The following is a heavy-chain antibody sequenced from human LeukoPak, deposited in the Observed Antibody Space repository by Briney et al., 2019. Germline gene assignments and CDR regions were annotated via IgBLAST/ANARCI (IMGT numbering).Heavy chain of an antibody. D-gene: IGHD5-24*01. Sequence: SETLSLTSTVSGGSISSYYWSWIRQPPGKGLDWIGSMYYSGSTNYNPSLKSRVTISVDTSKNQFSLRLNSVTTADTAVYYCARSRIVGDGYSYGYWGQGTLVTVSS. V-gene: IGHV4-59*01. CDR2: MYYSGST. CDR3: ARSRIVGDGYSYGY. J-gene: IGHJ4*02. CDR1: GGSISSYY.